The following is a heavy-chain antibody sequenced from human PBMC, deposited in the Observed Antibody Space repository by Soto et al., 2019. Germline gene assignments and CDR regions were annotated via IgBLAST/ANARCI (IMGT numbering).Heavy chain of an antibody. CDR3: ASSLYYYYYYGMDV. CDR2: IYYSGST. J-gene: IGHJ6*02. Sequence: SETLSLTCTVSGGSISSYYWSWIQQPPGKGLEWIGYIYYSGSTNYNPSLKSRVTISVDTSKNQFSLKLSSVTAADTAVYYCASSLYYYYYYGMDVWGQGTTVTVSS. CDR1: GGSISSYY. V-gene: IGHV4-59*08.